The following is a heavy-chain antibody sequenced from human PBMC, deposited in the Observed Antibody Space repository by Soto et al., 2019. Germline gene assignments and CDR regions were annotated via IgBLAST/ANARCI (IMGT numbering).Heavy chain of an antibody. J-gene: IGHJ6*02. Sequence: QVQLVQSGAEVKKPGASVKVSYVASGYTFTDHYIHWVRQAPGQGLEWMGWINPPSGDKIYAQKFQGRVSLTRDTYISTADMELSRLRSDDTAVYYCARGRTVNFYGMDVWGQGPKVTVSS. CDR3: ARGRTVNFYGMDV. D-gene: IGHD4-17*01. CDR2: INPPSGDK. V-gene: IGHV1-2*02. CDR1: GYTFTDHY.